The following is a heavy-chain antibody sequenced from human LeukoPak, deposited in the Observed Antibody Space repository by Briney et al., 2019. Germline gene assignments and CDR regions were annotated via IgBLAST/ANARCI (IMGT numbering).Heavy chain of an antibody. Sequence: ASVKVSCKASGYTFTGYYMHWVRQAPGQRLEWMGWINPNSGGTNYAQKFQGRVTMTRDTSISTAYMELSRLRSDDTAVYYCARDGGAVAGYEYWGQGTLVTVSS. J-gene: IGHJ4*02. CDR1: GYTFTGYY. CDR3: ARDGGAVAGYEY. CDR2: INPNSGGT. D-gene: IGHD6-19*01. V-gene: IGHV1-2*02.